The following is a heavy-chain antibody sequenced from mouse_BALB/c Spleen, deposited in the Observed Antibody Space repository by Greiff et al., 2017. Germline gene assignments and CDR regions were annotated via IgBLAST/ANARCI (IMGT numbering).Heavy chain of an antibody. Sequence: EVKLVESGGGLVQPGGSLKLSCAASGFTFRSYTMSWVRQTPEKRLEWVAYLSNGGGSTYYPDTVKGRFTISSDNAKNTLYLQMSSLKSEDTAMYYCARHGGDDEGYYFDDWGQGTTVTVSS. CDR2: LSNGGGST. D-gene: IGHD2-2*01. CDR1: GFTFRSYT. CDR3: ARHGGDDEGYYFDD. V-gene: IGHV5-12-2*01. J-gene: IGHJ2*01.